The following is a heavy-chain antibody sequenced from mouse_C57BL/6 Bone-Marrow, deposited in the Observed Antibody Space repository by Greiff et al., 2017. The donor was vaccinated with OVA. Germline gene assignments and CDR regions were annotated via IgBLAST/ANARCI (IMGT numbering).Heavy chain of an antibody. Sequence: VQLQQSGAELVRPGASVKLSCTASGFNIKDDYKHWVKQRPEQGLEWIGWIDPENGDTEYASKFQGKATITADTSSNTAYLQLSSLTSEDTAVYYCTQEVYAMDYWGQGTSVTVSS. J-gene: IGHJ4*01. V-gene: IGHV14-4*01. CDR2: IDPENGDT. CDR3: TQEVYAMDY. CDR1: GFNIKDDY.